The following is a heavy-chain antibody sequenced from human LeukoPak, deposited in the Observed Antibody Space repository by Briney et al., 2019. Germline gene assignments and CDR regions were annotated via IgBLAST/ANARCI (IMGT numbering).Heavy chain of an antibody. CDR3: ARGTTDGYSYGRFDY. CDR1: GGSISSGGFY. V-gene: IGHV4-31*03. D-gene: IGHD5-18*01. CDR2: IYYSGTT. Sequence: PSQTLSLTCTVSGGSISSGGFYWRWLRQHPGKGLEWLGYIYYSGTTYYNPSLKRRVTFSVDTSKNQFSLKLNPVTAADTALYYCARGTTDGYSYGRFDYWGQGTLVTVSS. J-gene: IGHJ4*02.